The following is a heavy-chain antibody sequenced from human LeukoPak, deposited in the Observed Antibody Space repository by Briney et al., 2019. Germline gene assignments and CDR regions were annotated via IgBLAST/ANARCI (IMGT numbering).Heavy chain of an antibody. CDR1: GGSTSSYY. J-gene: IGHJ6*03. V-gene: IGHV4-59*12. CDR2: IHYSGST. Sequence: KTSETLSLTCTISGGSTSSYYWNWIRQPPGKGLEWIGYIHYSGSTYYNPSLKSRVTISVDTSKNQFSLKLSSVTAADTAVYYCAREERNYYYYYYMDVWGKGTTVTVSS. CDR3: AREERNYYYYYYMDV.